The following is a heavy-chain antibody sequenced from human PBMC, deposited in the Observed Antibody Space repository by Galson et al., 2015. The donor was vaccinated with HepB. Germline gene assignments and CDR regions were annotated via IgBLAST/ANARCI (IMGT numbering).Heavy chain of an antibody. J-gene: IGHJ4*02. V-gene: IGHV3-64D*06. CDR1: GFTFSSYA. D-gene: IGHD4-17*01. CDR2: ISSNGGST. CDR3: VKVSEYGAFDI. Sequence: SLRLSCAASGFTFSSYAMHWVRQAPGKGLEYVSAISSNGGSTYYADSVKGRFTISRDNSKNTLYLQMSSLRAEDTAVYYCVKVSEYGAFDIWGQGTLVTVSS.